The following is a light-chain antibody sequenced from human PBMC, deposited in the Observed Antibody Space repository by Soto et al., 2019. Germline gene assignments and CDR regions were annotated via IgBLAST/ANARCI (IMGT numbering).Light chain of an antibody. CDR3: QHYGSSVT. J-gene: IGKJ5*01. Sequence: EIVLTQSPGTLSLSPGERATLSCRASQSVSGSLLAWYQQKPGQAPRLLISGASSRATGIPDRFSGSRSGTDFTLTISRLEPEDFAVFYCQHYGSSVTFAQGTRLEIK. V-gene: IGKV3-20*01. CDR1: QSVSGSL. CDR2: GAS.